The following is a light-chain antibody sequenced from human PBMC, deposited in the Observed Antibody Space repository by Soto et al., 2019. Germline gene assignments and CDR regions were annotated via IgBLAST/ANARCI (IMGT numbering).Light chain of an antibody. CDR3: QQCEIPTGT. CDR2: DDS. CDR1: QTITTC. Sequence: THLGDRVTTTCRARQTITTCLPWYQQKPRQAXNXXXYDDSTSPSGVQPRFSASGFGAEFSLTISSLQRGDFPRYYSQQCEIPTGTFGRGTEVDI. V-gene: IGKV1-5*01. J-gene: IGKJ1*01.